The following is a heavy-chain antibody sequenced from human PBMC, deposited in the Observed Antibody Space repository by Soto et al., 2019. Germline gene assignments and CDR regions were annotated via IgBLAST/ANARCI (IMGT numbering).Heavy chain of an antibody. CDR3: ARGDSRAVDL. CDR1: GGSISSEY. CDR2: ISYSGST. D-gene: IGHD3-3*01. V-gene: IGHV4-59*01. Sequence: SETLSLTCTVSGGSISSEYWSWIRQPPGKGLEWIGHISYSGSTNYNPSLTGRVVISVDTSKNQFSLKLTSVTAADTAGFYCARGDSRAVDLWGQGTLVIGSS. J-gene: IGHJ5*02.